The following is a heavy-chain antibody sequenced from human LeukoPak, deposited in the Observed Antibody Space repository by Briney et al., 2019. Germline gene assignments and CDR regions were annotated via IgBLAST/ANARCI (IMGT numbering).Heavy chain of an antibody. Sequence: PSETLSLTCAVYGGSFSGYYWSWIRQPPGKGLEWIGEINHGGSTNYNPSLKSRVTISVDTSKNQFSLKLSSVTAADTAVYYCARVRRYGGNPLTRYFDLRGRGTLVTVSS. D-gene: IGHD4-17*01. J-gene: IGHJ2*01. CDR3: ARVRRYGGNPLTRYFDL. CDR2: INHGGST. CDR1: GGSFSGYY. V-gene: IGHV4-34*01.